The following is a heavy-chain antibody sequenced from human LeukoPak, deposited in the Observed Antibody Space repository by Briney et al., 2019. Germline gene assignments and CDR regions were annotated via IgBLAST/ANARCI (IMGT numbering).Heavy chain of an antibody. CDR1: GYSISSGYY. CDR3: ARRKRWLQFSFDP. CDR2: IYHSGST. D-gene: IGHD5-24*01. V-gene: IGHV4-38-2*01. J-gene: IGHJ5*02. Sequence: SETLSLTCAVSGYSISSGYYWGWIRQPPGRGLEWIGSIYHSGSTYYNPSLKSRVTISVETSKNQFSLKLSSVTAAATAVYYCARRKRWLQFSFDPWGQGTLVTVSS.